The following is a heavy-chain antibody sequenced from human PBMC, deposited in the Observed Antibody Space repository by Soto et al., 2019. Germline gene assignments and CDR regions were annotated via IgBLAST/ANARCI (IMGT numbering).Heavy chain of an antibody. CDR3: ARFRGDAARGYYYYYGMDV. CDR1: GYTWSGDY. Sequence: ASGQVSCHPSGYTWSGDYMQWVLQAPGRGREWMGWINPNSGGKNYAQKFQGRVTMTRDTSISTAYMELSRLRSDDTAVYYCARFRGDAARGYYYYYGMDVWGQGTTVAVSS. CDR2: INPNSGGK. J-gene: IGHJ6*02. V-gene: IGHV1-2*02. D-gene: IGHD6-6*01.